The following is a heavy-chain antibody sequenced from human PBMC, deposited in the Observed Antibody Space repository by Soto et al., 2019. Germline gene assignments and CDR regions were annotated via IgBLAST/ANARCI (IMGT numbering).Heavy chain of an antibody. CDR3: GRISYCTGGSCGPVDR. CDR2: ISFRGNI. Sequence: QVQLQESGPGLGKPSETLSLTCSVSGASINTAGFYWAWIRHLPEKGLEWIGHISFRGNIYHNQSLTSSISISADSSTNQFSLSLIYVTAADTAVYYCGRISYCTGGSCGPVDRWGQSAPLTVSS. CDR1: GASINTAGFY. V-gene: IGHV4-31*03. D-gene: IGHD2-15*01. J-gene: IGHJ1*01.